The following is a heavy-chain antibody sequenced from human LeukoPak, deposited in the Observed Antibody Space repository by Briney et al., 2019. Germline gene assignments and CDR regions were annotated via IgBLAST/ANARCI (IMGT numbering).Heavy chain of an antibody. CDR3: TTTIVVVITNDY. CDR2: IKSKTDGGTI. CDR1: GFPFSDAW. Sequence: GGSLRLSCAAPGFPFSDAWMTWVRKAPGKGLEWVGRIKSKTDGGTIDYAAPVKGRFTISRDDSKKTLYLQMNSLKTEDTAVYYCTTTIVVVITNDYWGQGTLVTVSS. V-gene: IGHV3-15*01. J-gene: IGHJ4*02. D-gene: IGHD3-22*01.